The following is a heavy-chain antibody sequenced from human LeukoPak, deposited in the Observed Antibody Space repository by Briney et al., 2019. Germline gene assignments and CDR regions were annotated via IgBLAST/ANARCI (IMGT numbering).Heavy chain of an antibody. Sequence: GESLKISCKGSGYSFTSYWIGWVRQMPGKGLEWMGIIYPGDSDTRYSPSFQGQVTISADKSISTAYLQWSSLKASDTAMYYCARETARPAYSGGDCYPNWFDLWGQGTLVTVSS. J-gene: IGHJ5*02. CDR3: ARETARPAYSGGDCYPNWFDL. CDR1: GYSFTSYW. CDR2: IYPGDSDT. D-gene: IGHD2-21*01. V-gene: IGHV5-51*01.